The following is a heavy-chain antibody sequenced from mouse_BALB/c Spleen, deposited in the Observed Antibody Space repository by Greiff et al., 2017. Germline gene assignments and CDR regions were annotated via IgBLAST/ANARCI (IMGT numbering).Heavy chain of an antibody. V-gene: IGHV5-9-4*01. D-gene: IGHD4-1*01. J-gene: IGHJ2*01. CDR3: ARGWDGVFDY. CDR2: ISSGGSYT. CDR1: GFTFSSYA. Sequence: EVKLVESGGGLVKPGGSLKLSCAASGFTFSSYAMSWVRQSPEKRLEWVAEISSGGSYTYYPDTVTGRFTISRDNAKNTLYLEMSSLRSEDTAMYYCARGWDGVFDYWGQGTTLSLL.